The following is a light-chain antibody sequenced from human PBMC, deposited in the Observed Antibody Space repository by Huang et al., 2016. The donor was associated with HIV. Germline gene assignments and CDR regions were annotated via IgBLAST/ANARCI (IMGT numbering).Light chain of an antibody. CDR3: QQYNTYSRS. V-gene: IGKV1-5*03. J-gene: IGKJ1*01. Sequence: DIQMTQSPSTLSASVGDRVIITCRASQSISNWLAWYQQKPGRAPKSLIYKTSTLESDVPSRFSGSGSGTEFTLTISGLQPDDFATYYCQQYNTYSRSFGQGTKVEIK. CDR1: QSISNW. CDR2: KTS.